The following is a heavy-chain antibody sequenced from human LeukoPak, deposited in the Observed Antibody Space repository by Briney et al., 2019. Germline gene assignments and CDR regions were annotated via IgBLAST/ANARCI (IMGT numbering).Heavy chain of an antibody. D-gene: IGHD6-19*01. V-gene: IGHV4-59*01. CDR1: GGSISSYY. J-gene: IGHJ4*02. CDR2: IEESGNT. CDR3: ARGHSSGWYIPHYFDY. Sequence: SETLSLTCTVSGGSISSYYWSWIRQPPGKGLEWIGYIEESGNTNYNPSLKSRVTMSVDTFKNQFSLKLSSVTAADTAVYYCARGHSSGWYIPHYFDYWGQGTLVTVSS.